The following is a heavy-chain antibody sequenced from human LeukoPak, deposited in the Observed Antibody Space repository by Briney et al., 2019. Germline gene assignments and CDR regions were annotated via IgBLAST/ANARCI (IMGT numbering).Heavy chain of an antibody. V-gene: IGHV3-30-3*01. J-gene: IGHJ4*02. CDR1: GFTFSSYA. CDR3: VTTNAGSFPFGS. CDR2: ISYDGSNK. D-gene: IGHD1-1*01. Sequence: GGSLRLSCAASGFTFSSYAMHWVRQAPGKGLEWVAVISYDGSNKYYADSVKGRFTISRDNARKTLNLQMNGLTVDDTGVYYCVTTNAGSFPFGSWGQGTLVTVSS.